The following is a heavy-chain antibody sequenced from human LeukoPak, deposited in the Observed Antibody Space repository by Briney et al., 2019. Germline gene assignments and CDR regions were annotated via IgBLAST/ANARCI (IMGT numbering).Heavy chain of an antibody. CDR2: IWYDGSNK. Sequence: GGSLRLSCAASGFTFSSYGMHWVRQAPGKGLEWVAVIWYDGSNKYYADSVKGRFTISRDNSKNTLYLQMNSLRAGDTAVYHCAKRIGVGYVDHWGQGTLVTVSS. CDR3: AKRIGVGYVDH. D-gene: IGHD2-8*01. CDR1: GFTFSSYG. V-gene: IGHV3-33*06. J-gene: IGHJ4*02.